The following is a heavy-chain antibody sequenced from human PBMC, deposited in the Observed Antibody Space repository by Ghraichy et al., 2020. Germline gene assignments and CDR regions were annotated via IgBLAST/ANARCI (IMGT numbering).Heavy chain of an antibody. Sequence: SETLSLTCTVSGGSISSYYWSWIRQPPGKGLEWIGYIYYSGSTNYNPSLKSRVTISVDTSKNQFSLKLSSVTAADTAVYYCARTPGPGWWPKAPIPYYYYGMDVWGQGTTVTVSS. D-gene: IGHD2-15*01. J-gene: IGHJ6*02. CDR2: IYYSGST. CDR3: ARTPGPGWWPKAPIPYYYYGMDV. V-gene: IGHV4-59*01. CDR1: GGSISSYY.